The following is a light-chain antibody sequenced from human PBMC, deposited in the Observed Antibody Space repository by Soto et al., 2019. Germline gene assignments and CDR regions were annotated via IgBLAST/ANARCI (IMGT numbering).Light chain of an antibody. V-gene: IGKV3-11*01. CDR3: QQRRNWPPIT. Sequence: EIVLTQSPATLSLSPGERATLSCRASQSISSYLVWYQQKPGQAPRLLIYDASIRATGIPARFSGSGSGTDFTLTISSLEPEDFAVYYCQQRRNWPPITFGQGTRLENK. CDR2: DAS. CDR1: QSISSY. J-gene: IGKJ5*01.